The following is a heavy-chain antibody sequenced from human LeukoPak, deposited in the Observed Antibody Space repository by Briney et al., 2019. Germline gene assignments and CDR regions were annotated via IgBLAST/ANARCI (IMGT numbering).Heavy chain of an antibody. J-gene: IGHJ6*02. V-gene: IGHV3-7*01. Sequence: QSGGSLRLSCAASGFTFSSYGMHWVRQAPGKGLEWVANIKQDGSEKYYVDSVKGRFTISRDNAKNSLYLQMNSLRAEDTAVYYCARAVRGYSYGYRAGYYYGMDVWGQGTTVTVSS. CDR2: IKQDGSEK. CDR1: GFTFSSYG. CDR3: ARAVRGYSYGYRAGYYYGMDV. D-gene: IGHD5-18*01.